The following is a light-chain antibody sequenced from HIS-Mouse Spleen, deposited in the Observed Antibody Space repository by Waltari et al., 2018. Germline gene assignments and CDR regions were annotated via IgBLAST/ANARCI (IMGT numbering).Light chain of an antibody. CDR3: QQYYSTPFT. CDR2: WAS. J-gene: IGKJ3*01. CDR1: QSVLYSSNNKNY. Sequence: DIVMTQSPDSLAVSLGERATINCKSSQSVLYSSNNKNYLAWYQQKPGQPPKLLIYWASTRESGVPDRFRGSGSGTDFTLTISSLQAEDVAVYYCQQYYSTPFTFGPGTKVDIK. V-gene: IGKV4-1*01.